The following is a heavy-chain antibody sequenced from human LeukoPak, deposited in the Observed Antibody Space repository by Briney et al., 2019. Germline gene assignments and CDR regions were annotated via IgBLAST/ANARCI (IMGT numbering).Heavy chain of an antibody. Sequence: PGGSLRLSCAASGFTFDDYAMHWVRQAPGEGLEWVSGISWNSGSIGYADSVKGRFTISRDNAKNSLYLQMNSLRAEDTALYYCAKAKQWLATKDANFDDWCQGTLVAVSS. J-gene: IGHJ4*02. CDR1: GFTFDDYA. V-gene: IGHV3-9*01. CDR2: ISWNSGSI. D-gene: IGHD6-19*01. CDR3: AKAKQWLATKDANFDD.